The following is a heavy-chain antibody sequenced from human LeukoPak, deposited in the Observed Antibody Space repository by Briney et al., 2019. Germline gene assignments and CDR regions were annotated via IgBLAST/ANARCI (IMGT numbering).Heavy chain of an antibody. J-gene: IGHJ4*02. CDR1: GFTFSSSA. Sequence: PGGSLRLSCAASGFTFSSSAMSWVRQAPGKGLEWVSAISNNGGYTYYADSVQGRFTISRDNSKSTLCLQMNSLRAEDTAVYYCAKQLGYCSDGSCYFPYWGQGTLFTVSS. CDR3: AKQLGYCSDGSCYFPY. V-gene: IGHV3-23*01. CDR2: ISNNGGYT. D-gene: IGHD2-15*01.